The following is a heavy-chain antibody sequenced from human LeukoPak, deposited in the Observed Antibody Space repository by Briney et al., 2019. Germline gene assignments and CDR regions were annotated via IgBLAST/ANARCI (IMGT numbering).Heavy chain of an antibody. D-gene: IGHD6-13*01. V-gene: IGHV4-30-2*01. CDR2: IYHSGST. CDR3: ARDRIAAASAMFDP. CDR1: GGSISSGGYY. J-gene: IGHJ5*02. Sequence: SQTLSLTCTVSGGSISSGGYYWSWIRQPPGKGLEWIGYIYHSGSTYYNPSLKSRVTISVDTSKNQFSLKLSSVTAADTAVYYCARDRIAAASAMFDPWGQGTLVTVSS.